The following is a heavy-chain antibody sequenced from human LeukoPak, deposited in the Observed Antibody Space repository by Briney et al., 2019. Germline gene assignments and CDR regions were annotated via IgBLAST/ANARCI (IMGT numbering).Heavy chain of an antibody. V-gene: IGHV3-23*01. CDR2: ISGSGGST. D-gene: IGHD3-10*01. CDR1: GFTFSSYA. CDR3: AKDPPSVRGVIIRFDY. J-gene: IGHJ4*02. Sequence: GSLKLSCAASGFTFSSYAMSWVRQAPGKGLGWVLAISGSGGSTYYADSVKGRFTISRDNSKNTLYLQMNSLRAEDTAVYYCAKDPPSVRGVIIRFDYWGQGTLVTVSS.